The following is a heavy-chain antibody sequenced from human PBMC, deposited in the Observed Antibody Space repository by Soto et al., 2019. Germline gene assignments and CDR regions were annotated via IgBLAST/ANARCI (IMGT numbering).Heavy chain of an antibody. J-gene: IGHJ6*03. CDR3: TRHAGGQVEHSFYYYFMDV. CDR1: GFPLSDSA. D-gene: IGHD2-15*01. Sequence: EVQLVESGGGLVQPGGSLKLACLASGFPLSDSAIHWVRKASGKGLEWVGRIRRKTNNYATTYGAPVRGRVTLSSDDAKDTGYLQMNNLESEDAAVYYCTRHAGGQVEHSFYYYFMDVWGKGKTVSV. V-gene: IGHV3-73*01. CDR2: IRRKTNNYAT.